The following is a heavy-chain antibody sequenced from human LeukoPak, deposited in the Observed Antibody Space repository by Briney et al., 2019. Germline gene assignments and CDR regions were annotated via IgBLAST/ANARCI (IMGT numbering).Heavy chain of an antibody. CDR2: INEDGSEK. CDR3: AREGRYCSGGSCYHPDC. CDR1: GFTFSNYW. V-gene: IGHV3-7*01. Sequence: GVSLRLSCAASGFTFSNYWMSWVRQAPGKGLEWMANINEDGSEKYFVDSVKGRFTISRDNAKNSLYLQMNSLRAEDTALYYCAREGRYCSGGSCYHPDCWGQGTLVTVSS. J-gene: IGHJ4*02. D-gene: IGHD2-15*01.